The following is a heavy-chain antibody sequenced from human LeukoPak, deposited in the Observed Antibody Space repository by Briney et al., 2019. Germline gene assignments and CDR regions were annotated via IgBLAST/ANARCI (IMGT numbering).Heavy chain of an antibody. D-gene: IGHD6-6*01. Sequence: PGGSLRLSCAASGFTFNIYEMNWVRQAPGKGLEWASYISSSGSTIYYADSVKGRFTFSRDNAKNSLYLQMNSLRAEDTAVYYCAKPDSSSPLRQAYYFDYWGQGTLVTVSS. J-gene: IGHJ4*02. CDR3: AKPDSSSPLRQAYYFDY. V-gene: IGHV3-48*03. CDR2: ISSSGSTI. CDR1: GFTFNIYE.